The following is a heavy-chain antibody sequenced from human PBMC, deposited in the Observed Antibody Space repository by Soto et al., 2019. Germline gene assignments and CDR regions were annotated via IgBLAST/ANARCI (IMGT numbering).Heavy chain of an antibody. CDR3: ARHSSLWGSYRLRYFQH. J-gene: IGHJ1*01. CDR2: IYYSGST. V-gene: IGHV4-59*08. Sequence: SETLSLTCTVSGGSISSYYWSWIRQPPGKGLEWIGYIYYSGSTNYNPSLKSRVTISVDTSKNQFSLKLSSVTAADTAVYYCARHSSLWGSYRLRYFQHWGQGTLVTVSS. CDR1: GGSISSYY. D-gene: IGHD3-16*02.